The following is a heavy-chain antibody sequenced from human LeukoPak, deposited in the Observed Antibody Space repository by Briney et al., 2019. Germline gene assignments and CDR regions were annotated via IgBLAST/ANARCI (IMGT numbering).Heavy chain of an antibody. CDR2: IYYSGNT. J-gene: IGHJ5*02. V-gene: IGHV4-39*01. CDR3: ARQLAHYDYVWGSYRPNWLDP. Sequence: SSETLSLTCTVSGGSISSSSYYWGWIRQPPGKGLEWIGSIYYSGNTYYNPSLKSRVTISVDTSKNQFSLKLSSVTAADTAVYYCARQLAHYDYVWGSYRPNWLDPWGQGTLVTVSS. D-gene: IGHD3-16*02. CDR1: GGSISSSSYY.